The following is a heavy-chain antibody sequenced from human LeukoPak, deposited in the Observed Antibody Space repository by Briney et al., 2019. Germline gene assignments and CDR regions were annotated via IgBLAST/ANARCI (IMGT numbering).Heavy chain of an antibody. CDR1: GFTVSSSY. CDR3: VRSVPITIFGVVRPDYSGYMDV. CDR2: IYAGENT. V-gene: IGHV3-53*01. Sequence: GGSLRLSCAVSGFTVSSSYMSWVRQAPGKGLEWVSVIYAGENTYYADSVKGRFTISRDNSKNTLYLQMNSLRAEDTAVYYCVRSVPITIFGVVRPDYSGYMDVWGKGTTVTVSS. J-gene: IGHJ6*03. D-gene: IGHD3-3*01.